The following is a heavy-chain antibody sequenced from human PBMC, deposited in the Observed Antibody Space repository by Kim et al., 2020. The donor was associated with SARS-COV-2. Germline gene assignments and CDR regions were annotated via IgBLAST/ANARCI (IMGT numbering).Heavy chain of an antibody. CDR2: ISYDGSNK. Sequence: GGSLRLSCAASGFTFSSYGMHWVRQAPGKGLEWVAVISYDGSNKYYADSVKGRFTISRDNSKNTLYLQMNSLRAEDTSVYYCAKDTRAGTGDIDYWGQGTLVTVSS. J-gene: IGHJ4*02. CDR1: GFTFSSYG. D-gene: IGHD6-13*01. V-gene: IGHV3-30*18. CDR3: AKDTRAGTGDIDY.